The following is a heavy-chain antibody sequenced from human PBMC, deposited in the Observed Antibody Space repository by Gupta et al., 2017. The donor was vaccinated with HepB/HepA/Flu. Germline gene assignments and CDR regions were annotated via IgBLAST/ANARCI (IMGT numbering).Heavy chain of an antibody. CDR3: AKDPDYDSSGYYPTDY. J-gene: IGHJ4*02. Sequence: EVQLLESGGGLVQPGGSLRLSCAASGFTFSSYAMSWVRQAPGKGLEWVSAISGSGGSTYYADSVKGRFTISRDNSKNTLYLQMNSLRAEDTAVYYCAKDPDYDSSGYYPTDYWGQGTLVTVSS. CDR2: ISGSGGST. D-gene: IGHD3-22*01. V-gene: IGHV3-23*01. CDR1: GFTFSSYA.